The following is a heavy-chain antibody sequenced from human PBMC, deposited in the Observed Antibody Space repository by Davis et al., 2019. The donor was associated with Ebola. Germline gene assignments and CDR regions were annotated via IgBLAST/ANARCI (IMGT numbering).Heavy chain of an antibody. CDR2: IIPILGIA. CDR1: GYTFTSYG. Sequence: SVKVSCKASGYTFTSYGISWVRQAPGQGLEWMGRIIPILGIANYAQKFQGRVTITADKSTSTAYMELSSLRSEDTAVYYCASMDSGYDSFYGMDVWGQGTTVTVSS. CDR3: ASMDSGYDSFYGMDV. D-gene: IGHD5-12*01. J-gene: IGHJ6*02. V-gene: IGHV1-69*04.